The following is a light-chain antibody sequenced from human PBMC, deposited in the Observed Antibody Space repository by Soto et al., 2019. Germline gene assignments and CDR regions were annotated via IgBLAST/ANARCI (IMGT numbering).Light chain of an antibody. J-gene: IGLJ1*01. CDR2: EIN. Sequence: SALTHPPSASWSPGQSVTISCTGTSSDVGAYDYVSWYQQHPGKAPKLMIYEINKRPSGVPDRFSGSKSGNTASLTVSGLQAEDEADYYCSSFAGSNNFPYVFGTGTKSPS. CDR1: SSDVGAYDY. CDR3: SSFAGSNNFPYV. V-gene: IGLV2-8*01.